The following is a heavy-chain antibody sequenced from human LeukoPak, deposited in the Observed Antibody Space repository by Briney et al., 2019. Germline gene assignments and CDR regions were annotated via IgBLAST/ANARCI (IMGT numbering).Heavy chain of an antibody. V-gene: IGHV3-48*04. D-gene: IGHD1-26*01. CDR3: AKVLLSWGELRWFDP. CDR2: IRSSGSGT. CDR1: GFTFSSFS. J-gene: IGHJ5*02. Sequence: QTGGSLRLSCAASGFTFSSFSMNWVRQAPGKGLEWVSYIRSSGSGTDYTGSVKGRFTISRDNAKNSLYLQMNSLRAEDTAVYYCAKVLLSWGELRWFDPWGQGTLVTVSS.